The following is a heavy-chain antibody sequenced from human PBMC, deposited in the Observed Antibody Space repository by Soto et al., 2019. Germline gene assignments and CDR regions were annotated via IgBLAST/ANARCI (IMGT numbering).Heavy chain of an antibody. CDR3: ARDGIMGSPTHTYSDY. J-gene: IGHJ4*02. V-gene: IGHV1-69*01. CDR2: FIPIFGTA. D-gene: IGHD1-26*01. Sequence: QVQLVQSGAEVKKPGSSVKVSCKSSGGTFKSHGINWVRQAPGQGLEWMGGFIPIFGTANYAQKFQGRVTITADESTSTAYMELSSLRSDDTAVYYCARDGIMGSPTHTYSDYWGQGTLVTVSS. CDR1: GGTFKSHG.